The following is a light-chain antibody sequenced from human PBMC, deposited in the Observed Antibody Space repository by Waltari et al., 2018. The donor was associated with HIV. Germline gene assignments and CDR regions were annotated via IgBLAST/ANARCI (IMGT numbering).Light chain of an antibody. CDR1: QNVNSD. CDR2: GAS. Sequence: EIVITQSPVTLSVSPGERVTLSCRASQNVNSDLAWYQQKPGQAPTLLISGASTRATGVPARFSGSGSGTEFTLTISSLQSEDFAVYYCQQCYNWPQTFGQGTKVEIK. J-gene: IGKJ1*01. V-gene: IGKV3-15*01. CDR3: QQCYNWPQT.